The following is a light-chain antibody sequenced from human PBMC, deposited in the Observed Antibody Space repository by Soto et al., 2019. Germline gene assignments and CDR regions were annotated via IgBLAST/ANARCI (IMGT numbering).Light chain of an antibody. CDR3: TSYRTSSTPVV. V-gene: IGLV2-14*01. CDR2: EVS. Sequence: QSVLTQPASVSGSPGQSFTISCTGTSSDVGGYNYVSGYQQQPGKAPKLMIYEVSNRPSGVSNRFSGSKSGNTASLTISGLQAEDEAGYYCTSYRTSSTPVVFGGGTKLTGL. J-gene: IGLJ2*01. CDR1: SSDVGGYNY.